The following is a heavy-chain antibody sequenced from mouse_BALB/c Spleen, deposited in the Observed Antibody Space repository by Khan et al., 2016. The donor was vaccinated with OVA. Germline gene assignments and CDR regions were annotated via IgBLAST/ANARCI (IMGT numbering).Heavy chain of an antibody. CDR3: ASHLTGSFAY. V-gene: IGHV5-6*01. J-gene: IGHJ3*01. CDR1: GVTFSSSG. D-gene: IGHD4-1*01. Sequence: EVELVESGGDLVKPGGSLKLSCAASGVTFSSSGMSWVRQTPDKRLEWVATISSDGSYTYYPDSVKGRFIICRDNVKNTLYLQMSSLKSEDKTMYYGASHLTGSFAYWGQGTLVTVSA. CDR2: ISSDGSYT.